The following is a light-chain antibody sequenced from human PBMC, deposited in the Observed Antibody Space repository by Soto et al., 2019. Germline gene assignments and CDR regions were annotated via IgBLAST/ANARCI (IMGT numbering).Light chain of an antibody. Sequence: EVVLTQSPATLSVSPGERATLSCRASQSLRSNLAWYQQKPGPAPRLLIYHASTRATGIPARFSGSGSGTEFTLTVSSLQSEDFAVYYCQQYNDWPPLTFGGGTKVEIK. CDR1: QSLRSN. CDR2: HAS. V-gene: IGKV3-15*01. J-gene: IGKJ4*01. CDR3: QQYNDWPPLT.